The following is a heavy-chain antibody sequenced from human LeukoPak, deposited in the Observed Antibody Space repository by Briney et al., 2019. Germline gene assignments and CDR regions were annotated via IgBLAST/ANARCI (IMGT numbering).Heavy chain of an antibody. CDR1: GFDFSSNW. CDR2: IKGDGIST. J-gene: IGHJ4*02. V-gene: IGHV3-74*01. Sequence: GGSLRLSCAASGFDFSSNWMHWVRHAPGQGLVWVSRIKGDGISTNYADSVKGRFTISRDNSKNTLSLQMNSLRAEDTAVYYCAKDSRGTTTTIYYFDCWGQGTLVTVSS. CDR3: AKDSRGTTTTIYYFDC. D-gene: IGHD4-17*01.